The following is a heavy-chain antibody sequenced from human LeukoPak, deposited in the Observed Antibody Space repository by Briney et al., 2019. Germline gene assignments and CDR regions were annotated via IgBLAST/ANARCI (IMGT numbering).Heavy chain of an antibody. CDR1: GGSISSYY. D-gene: IGHD4-23*01. CDR3: ARDHYYGGNSEWFDP. V-gene: IGHV4-4*07. CDR2: IYTSGST. Sequence: SESLSFTCTVSGGSISSYYWSWIRQPAGKGLEWIGRIYTSGSTNYNPSLKSRVTMSVDTSKNQFSLKLSSVTAADTAVYYCARDHYYGGNSEWFDPWGQGTLVTVSS. J-gene: IGHJ5*02.